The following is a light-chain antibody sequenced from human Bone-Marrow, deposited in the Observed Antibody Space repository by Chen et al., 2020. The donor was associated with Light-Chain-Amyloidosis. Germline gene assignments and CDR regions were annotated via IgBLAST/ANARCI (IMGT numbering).Light chain of an antibody. CDR2: EVN. CDR1: SSDVGNYNL. CDR3: ASYAGSYTVV. Sequence: HSALTQPASVSAYPGQSITIPCTGSSSDVGNYNLVSRYQQHPGKAPKLMIFEVNKRPSGVSHRCASSKSGNTASLTSAGPLAEDEADYHCASYAGSYTVVFDGGTKLTVL. V-gene: IGLV2-23*02. J-gene: IGLJ2*01.